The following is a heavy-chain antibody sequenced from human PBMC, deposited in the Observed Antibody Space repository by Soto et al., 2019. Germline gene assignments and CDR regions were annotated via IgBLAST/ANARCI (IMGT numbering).Heavy chain of an antibody. V-gene: IGHV1-69*12. J-gene: IGHJ6*02. CDR3: AIHPVSGSYAYYYGMDV. D-gene: IGHD1-26*01. CDR2: IIPIFGTA. Sequence: QVQLVQSGAEVKKPGSSVKVSCKASGGTFSSYAISWVRQAPGQGLEWMGGIIPIFGTANYAQKFQGRVTITADESTSTAYMELSSLRSEDTAVYYCAIHPVSGSYAYYYGMDVWGQGTTVTVSS. CDR1: GGTFSSYA.